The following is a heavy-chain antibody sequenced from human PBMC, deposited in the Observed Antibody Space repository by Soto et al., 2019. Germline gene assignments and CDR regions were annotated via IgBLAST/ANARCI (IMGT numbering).Heavy chain of an antibody. CDR1: GFTFINYG. CDR2: IVVGSGNT. J-gene: IGHJ4*02. Sequence: ASVKVSCKASGFTFINYGIIWVRQARGQRLEWIGWIVVGSGNTNYAQKFQERVTITRDMSTSTAYMELSSLRSEDTAVYYCAAGIEYYDILTGDFWGEGTLVTVSS. CDR3: AAGIEYYDILTGDF. V-gene: IGHV1-58*02. D-gene: IGHD3-9*01.